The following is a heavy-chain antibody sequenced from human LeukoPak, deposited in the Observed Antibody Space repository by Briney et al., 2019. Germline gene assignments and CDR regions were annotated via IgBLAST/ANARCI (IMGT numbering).Heavy chain of an antibody. V-gene: IGHV3-30*18. Sequence: HAGGSLRLSCAASGFTFSSYGMPWVRQAPGKGLEWVAVISYDGSNKYYADSVKGRFTISRDNSKNTLYLQMNSLRAEDTAVYYCAKDGFDYWGQGTLVTVSS. J-gene: IGHJ4*02. CDR3: AKDGFDY. CDR2: ISYDGSNK. CDR1: GFTFSSYG.